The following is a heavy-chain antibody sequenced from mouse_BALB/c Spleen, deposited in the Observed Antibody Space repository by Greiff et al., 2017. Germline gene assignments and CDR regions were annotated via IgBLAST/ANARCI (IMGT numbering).Heavy chain of an antibody. CDR3: TAYDYGAMDY. Sequence: EVMLVESGGGLVQPGGSMKLSCVASGFTFSNYWMNWVRQSPEKGLEWVAELRLKSNNYATHYAESVKGRFTISRDDSKSSVYLQMNNLRAEDTGIYYCTAYDYGAMDYWGQGTSVTVSS. D-gene: IGHD6-5*01. CDR1: GFTFSNYW. V-gene: IGHV6-6*02. CDR2: LRLKSNNYAT. J-gene: IGHJ4*01.